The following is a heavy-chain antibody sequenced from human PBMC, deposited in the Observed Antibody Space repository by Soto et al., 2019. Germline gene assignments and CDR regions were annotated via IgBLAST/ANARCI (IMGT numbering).Heavy chain of an antibody. Sequence: PGGSLRLSCAASGFSFDTYAMTWVRQAPGKGLEWVSTISGGGGGTYYGDSVKGRFTIARDNSQKTLYLQMNNLRAEDTAVYYCAKGRYYGSGSYLEIDYWGQGTLVTVSS. V-gene: IGHV3-23*01. D-gene: IGHD3-10*01. CDR1: GFSFDTYA. CDR3: AKGRYYGSGSYLEIDY. J-gene: IGHJ4*02. CDR2: ISGGGGGT.